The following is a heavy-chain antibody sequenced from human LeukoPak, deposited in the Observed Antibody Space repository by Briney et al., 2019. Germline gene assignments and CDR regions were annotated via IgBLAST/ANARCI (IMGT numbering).Heavy chain of an antibody. V-gene: IGHV3-23*01. Sequence: PGGSLRLSCAASGFTFSSYAMSWVHQAPGKGLEWVSAISGSGGSTYYADSVKGRFTISRDNSKNTLYLQMNSLRAEDTAVYYCAKGYSSGWYGEVTDWGQGTLVTVSS. J-gene: IGHJ4*02. CDR2: ISGSGGST. D-gene: IGHD6-19*01. CDR3: AKGYSSGWYGEVTD. CDR1: GFTFSSYA.